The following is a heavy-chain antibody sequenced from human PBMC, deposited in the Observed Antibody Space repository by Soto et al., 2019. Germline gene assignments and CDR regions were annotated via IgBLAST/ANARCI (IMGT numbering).Heavy chain of an antibody. CDR1: GGSITSYY. V-gene: IGHV4-59*01. Sequence: QVQLQESGPGLVKPSETLSLTCTVSGGSITSYYWSWIRQPPGKGLEWIGFIDYSGSTNYNPSLKSRVTLSVDTSKNQFSLKLFSVTAADTAVYYCASRPVGYCSGGRCYPYSGMDVWGQGTTVTVSS. D-gene: IGHD2-15*01. CDR3: ASRPVGYCSGGRCYPYSGMDV. CDR2: IDYSGST. J-gene: IGHJ6*02.